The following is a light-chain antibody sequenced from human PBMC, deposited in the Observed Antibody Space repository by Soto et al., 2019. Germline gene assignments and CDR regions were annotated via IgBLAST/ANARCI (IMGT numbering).Light chain of an antibody. V-gene: IGLV2-14*01. CDR2: EVS. J-gene: IGLJ2*01. Sequence: QSALTQPASVSGSLGQSITISCTGTSSDVGGYKYVSWYQQHPGKVPKLMIYEVSNRPSGVSNRFSGSKSGNTASLTISGLQAEDEADYYCGSYTSSSTLLFGGGTKLTVL. CDR3: GSYTSSSTLL. CDR1: SSDVGGYKY.